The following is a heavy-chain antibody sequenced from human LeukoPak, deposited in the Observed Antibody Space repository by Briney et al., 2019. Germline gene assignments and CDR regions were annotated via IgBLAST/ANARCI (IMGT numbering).Heavy chain of an antibody. V-gene: IGHV4-39*01. Sequence: PSETLSLTCTVSGGSISSSSYYWGWLRQPPGKGLEWIGSIYYSGGTYYNPSLKSRVTISVDTSKNQFSLKLSSVTAADTAVYYCLAPYYDILTGYPGPIDYWGQGTLVTVSS. CDR3: LAPYYDILTGYPGPIDY. D-gene: IGHD3-9*01. J-gene: IGHJ4*02. CDR1: GGSISSSSYY. CDR2: IYYSGGT.